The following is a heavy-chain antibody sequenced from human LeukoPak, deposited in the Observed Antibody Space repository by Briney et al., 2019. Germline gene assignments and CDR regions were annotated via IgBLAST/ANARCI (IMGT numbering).Heavy chain of an antibody. J-gene: IGHJ5*02. CDR3: ARSGIAAAGPFDP. Sequence: KHGESLKISCKASGYTFTDYWIGWVRQMPGKGLEWMGIIYPGDSDTRYSPSFQGQVTISADKSISTAYLQWSSLKASDTAMYYCARSGIAAAGPFDPWGQGTLVTVSS. V-gene: IGHV5-51*01. CDR2: IYPGDSDT. D-gene: IGHD6-13*01. CDR1: GYTFTDYW.